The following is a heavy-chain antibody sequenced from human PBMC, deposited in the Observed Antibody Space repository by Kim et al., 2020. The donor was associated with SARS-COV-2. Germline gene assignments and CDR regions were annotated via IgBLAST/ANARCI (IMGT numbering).Heavy chain of an antibody. V-gene: IGHV4-30-4*01. CDR1: GDSIRGGDFY. CDR2: VYHSGST. CDR3: ARRVGGPKSHVDH. D-gene: IGHD3-10*01. Sequence: SETLSLTCTVSGDSIRGGDFYWTWIRQPPGKGLEWIGYVYHSGSTYYNPSLKSRILISVDTYKNDFSLKVDSVTAADMAVYYCARRVGGPKSHVDHWGQGTLVVVSS. J-gene: IGHJ4*02.